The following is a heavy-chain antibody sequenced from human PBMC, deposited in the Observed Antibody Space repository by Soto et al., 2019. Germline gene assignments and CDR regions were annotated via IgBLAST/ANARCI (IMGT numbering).Heavy chain of an antibody. D-gene: IGHD3-16*01. V-gene: IGHV3-23*01. CDR2: ISATGGGT. Sequence: LRLSCAASGFTFSSYAMSWVRQAPGKGLEWVSLISATGGGTYYADSVKGRFTISRDNSHNTLYLQVHSLTAEDTAVYYCAKDRREGGNSAFYFDFWGQGAQVTVSS. J-gene: IGHJ4*02. CDR3: AKDRREGGNSAFYFDF. CDR1: GFTFSSYA.